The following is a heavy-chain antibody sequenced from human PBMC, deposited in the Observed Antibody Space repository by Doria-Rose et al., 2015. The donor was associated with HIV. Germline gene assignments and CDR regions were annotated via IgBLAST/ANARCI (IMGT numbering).Heavy chain of an antibody. CDR1: GGSNSSYY. J-gene: IGHJ6*03. Sequence: ETLSLTCTVSGGSNSSYYWNWIRQPPGKGLEWIGYIYSSGSTHYNSSLKSRVTISIDTSKNQSSLKLSSVTAADTAVYYCARFRPSRGIYYSLDVWGKGTTVTVSS. D-gene: IGHD3-10*01. CDR3: ARFRPSRGIYYSLDV. V-gene: IGHV4-4*09. CDR2: IYSSGST.